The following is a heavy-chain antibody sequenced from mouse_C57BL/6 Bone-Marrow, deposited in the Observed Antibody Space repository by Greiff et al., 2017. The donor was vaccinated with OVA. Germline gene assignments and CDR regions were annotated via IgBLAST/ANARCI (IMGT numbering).Heavy chain of an antibody. Sequence: DVMLVESGGDLVKPGGSLKLSCAASGFTFSSYGMSWVRQTPDKRLEWVATISSGGSYTYYPDSVKGRFTISRDNAKNTLYLQMSSLKSEDTAMYYCARQLIYDGYPLAMDYWGQGTSVTVSS. CDR1: GFTFSSYG. CDR2: ISSGGSYT. J-gene: IGHJ4*01. CDR3: ARQLIYDGYPLAMDY. V-gene: IGHV5-6*02. D-gene: IGHD2-3*01.